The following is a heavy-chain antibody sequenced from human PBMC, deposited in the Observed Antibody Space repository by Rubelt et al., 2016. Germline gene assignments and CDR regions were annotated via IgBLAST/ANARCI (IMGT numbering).Heavy chain of an antibody. CDR1: GFTFSGHA. Sequence: EVLLVESGGGLIQPGGSLKLSCAASGFTFSGHAINWVRQAPGKGLEWVSHISTFSATTYYADAVKGRFTISRDDARSSVYLQMNSLRAEDTAVYYCAISVTAGYFYMDVWGEGTTVTVSS. CDR3: AISVTAGYFYMDV. D-gene: IGHD2-21*02. J-gene: IGHJ6*03. CDR2: ISTFSATT. V-gene: IGHV3-48*04.